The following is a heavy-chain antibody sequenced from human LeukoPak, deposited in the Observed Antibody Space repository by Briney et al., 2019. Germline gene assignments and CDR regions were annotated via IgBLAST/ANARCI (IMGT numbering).Heavy chain of an antibody. Sequence: PGGSLRLSCAASGFTLSSYAMSWVRQAPGKGLEWVSSISASGGSTNYADSVKGRFTISRDNAKNTLYLQMNSLRADDTAVYYCALCSLRYSSGWYVFDYWGQGTLVTVSS. CDR1: GFTLSSYA. CDR2: ISASGGST. D-gene: IGHD6-19*01. V-gene: IGHV3-23*01. CDR3: ALCSLRYSSGWYVFDY. J-gene: IGHJ4*02.